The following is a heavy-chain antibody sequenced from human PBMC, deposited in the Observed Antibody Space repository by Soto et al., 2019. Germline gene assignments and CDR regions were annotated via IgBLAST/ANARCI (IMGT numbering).Heavy chain of an antibody. V-gene: IGHV3-33*01. J-gene: IGHJ4*02. Sequence: QVQLMESGGGVVQPGRSLRRSCAASGFTFNTYGIHWVRQAPGKGLEWVAVIWYAGSNKYYADSVKGRFTISRDNSKNTLYLQMNSLRAEDTAVYYCARGTVHFDYWGQGTLVTVSS. CDR1: GFTFNTYG. CDR2: IWYAGSNK. CDR3: ARGTVHFDY. D-gene: IGHD4-17*01.